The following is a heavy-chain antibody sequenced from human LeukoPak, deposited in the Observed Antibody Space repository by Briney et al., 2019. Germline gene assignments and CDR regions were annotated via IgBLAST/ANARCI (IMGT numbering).Heavy chain of an antibody. Sequence: SQTLSLTRTVSGGSISSGGYYWSWIRQPPGKGPEWIGYIYHSGSTYYNPSLRSRVTISVDRSKNQFSLKLSSVTAADTAVYYCARDHPHYGDYGYWGQGTLVTVSS. CDR1: GGSISSGGYY. J-gene: IGHJ4*02. V-gene: IGHV4-30-2*01. D-gene: IGHD4-17*01. CDR2: IYHSGST. CDR3: ARDHPHYGDYGY.